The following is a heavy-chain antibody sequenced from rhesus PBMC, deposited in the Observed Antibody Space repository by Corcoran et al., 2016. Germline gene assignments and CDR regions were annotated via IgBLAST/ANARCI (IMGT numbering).Heavy chain of an antibody. D-gene: IGHD4-29*01. Sequence: QVQLQESGPGLVMPSETLSLTSALSGASISLNSLTWIPQAPGKGLEWIGRIDSSGTTYYNPSLKSRVALSVDTSKNQLSLKLSSVTAADTAVYYCAREGGYGSNPYTDYYGLDSWGQGVVVTVSS. J-gene: IGHJ6*01. CDR2: IDSSGTT. CDR1: GASISLNS. V-gene: IGHV4S11*01. CDR3: AREGGYGSNPYTDYYGLDS.